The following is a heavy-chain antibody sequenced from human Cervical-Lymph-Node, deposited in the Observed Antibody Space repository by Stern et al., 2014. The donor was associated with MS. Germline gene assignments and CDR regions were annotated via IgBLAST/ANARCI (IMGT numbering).Heavy chain of an antibody. V-gene: IGHV4-31*03. CDR2: ISYSGAT. CDR3: ARELSGMYGMDV. CDR1: GGSINNGDYY. J-gene: IGHJ6*02. D-gene: IGHD1-1*01. Sequence: QVQLQQWGPGLVKPSQTLSLTCTVSGGSINNGDYYWSWVRQHPGKGLEWLGYISYSGATYYNPSLKGRLTISVDTSKRHFSLKLTSVTAADTAVYYCARELSGMYGMDVWGQGTTVTVSS.